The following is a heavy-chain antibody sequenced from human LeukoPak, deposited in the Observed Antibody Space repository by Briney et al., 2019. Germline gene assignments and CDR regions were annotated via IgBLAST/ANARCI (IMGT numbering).Heavy chain of an antibody. D-gene: IGHD3-22*01. Sequence: SVKVSCKASGYTFTSYYMHWVRQAPGQGLEWMGGIIPIFGTANYAQKFQGRVTITTDESTSTAYMELSSLRSEDTAVYYCARDGSGYYSDAFDIWGQGTMVTVSS. V-gene: IGHV1-69*05. J-gene: IGHJ3*02. CDR3: ARDGSGYYSDAFDI. CDR1: GYTFTSYY. CDR2: IIPIFGTA.